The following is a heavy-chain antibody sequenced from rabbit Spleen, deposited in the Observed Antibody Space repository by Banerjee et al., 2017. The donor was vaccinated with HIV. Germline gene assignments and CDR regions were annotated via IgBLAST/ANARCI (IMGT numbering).Heavy chain of an antibody. CDR2: IYGGGSGST. CDR1: GFDLNNYCY. CDR3: ARDLVAVIGWNFSL. D-gene: IGHD1-1*01. J-gene: IGHJ4*01. Sequence: QEQLEESGGGLVKPGGTLTLTCKASGFDLNNYCYMCWVRQAPGKGLEWIACIYGGGSGSTYYASWAKGRFTISKTSSTTVTLQATSLTVADTATYFCARDLVAVIGWNFSLWGQGTLVPS. V-gene: IGHV1S45*01.